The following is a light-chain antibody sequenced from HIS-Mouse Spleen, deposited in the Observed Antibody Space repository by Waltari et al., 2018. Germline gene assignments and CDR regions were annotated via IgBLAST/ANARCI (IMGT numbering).Light chain of an antibody. CDR3: MIWHSSAWV. CDR1: SGINVGTYR. V-gene: IGLV5-45*02. Sequence: QAVLTQPSSLSASPGASASLTCTLRSGINVGTYRIYWYQQKPGSPPQYLLRYKSDSDKQLGSGVPSRCSGAKDASANAGILLISGLQSEDEADYYCMIWHSSAWVFGGGTKLTVL. J-gene: IGLJ3*02. CDR2: YKSDSDK.